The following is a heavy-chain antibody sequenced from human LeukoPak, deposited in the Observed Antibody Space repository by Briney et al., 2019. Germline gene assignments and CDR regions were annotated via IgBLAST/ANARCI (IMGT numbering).Heavy chain of an antibody. J-gene: IGHJ6*02. V-gene: IGHV4-59*08. CDR2: ICYSGST. D-gene: IGHD2-15*01. Sequence: PATLSLTCTVSGGSISSFYWSWIRQPPGKGLEWIGYICYSGSTNYNPSLKSRVTMSVATSKNQFSLKLSSVTAADTAVYYCARHTPVPLPSGFYFEMDVWGQGTTVTVS. CDR3: ARHTPVPLPSGFYFEMDV. CDR1: GGSISSFY.